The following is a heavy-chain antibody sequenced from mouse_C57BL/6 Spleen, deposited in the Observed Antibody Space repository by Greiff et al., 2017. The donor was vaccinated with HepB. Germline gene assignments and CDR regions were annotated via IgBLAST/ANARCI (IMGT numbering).Heavy chain of an antibody. D-gene: IGHD1-1*01. Sequence: EVKLVESGGGLVKPGGSLKLSCAASGFTFSSYAMSWVRQTPEKRLEWVATISDGGSYTYYPDNVKGRFTISRDNAKNNLYLQMSHLKSEDTAMYDCARGGGYYGSSPAWFAYWGQGTLVTVST. CDR3: ARGGGYYGSSPAWFAY. CDR2: ISDGGSYT. J-gene: IGHJ3*01. V-gene: IGHV5-4*03. CDR1: GFTFSSYA.